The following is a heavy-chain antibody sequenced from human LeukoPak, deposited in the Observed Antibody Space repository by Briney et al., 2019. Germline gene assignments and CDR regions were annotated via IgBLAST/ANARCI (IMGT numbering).Heavy chain of an antibody. J-gene: IGHJ4*02. CDR2: IKQDGSET. CDR3: ARRGNFDY. CDR1: RFTFSSYW. D-gene: IGHD3-16*01. Sequence: PGGSLRLSCAASRFTFSSYWMSWVRQAPGKGLEWVANIKQDGSETFYVESVKGRFTISRDNAKNSLYLQMNSLRAEDTAVYYCARRGNFDYWGQGTLVTVSS. V-gene: IGHV3-7*04.